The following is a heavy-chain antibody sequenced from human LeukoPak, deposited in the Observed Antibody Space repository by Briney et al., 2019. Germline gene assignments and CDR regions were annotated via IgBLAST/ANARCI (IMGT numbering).Heavy chain of an antibody. CDR2: INPNSGGT. CDR1: GYTFTGYY. V-gene: IGHV1-2*02. J-gene: IGHJ4*02. Sequence: ASVKVSRKASGYTFTGYYMHWVRQAPGQGLEWMGWINPNSGGTNYAQKFQGRVTMTRDTSISTAYMELSRLRSDDTAVYYCAREPTMVRGVNMYWFDYWGQGTLVTVSS. CDR3: AREPTMVRGVNMYWFDY. D-gene: IGHD3-10*01.